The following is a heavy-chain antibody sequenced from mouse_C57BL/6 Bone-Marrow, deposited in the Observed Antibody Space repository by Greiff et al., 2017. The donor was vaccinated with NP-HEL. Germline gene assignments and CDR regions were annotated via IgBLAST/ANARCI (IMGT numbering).Heavy chain of an antibody. V-gene: IGHV1-52*01. J-gene: IGHJ2*01. Sequence: VQLQQSGAELVRPGSSVKLSCKASGYTFTSYWMHWVKQRPIQGLEWIGNIDPSDSETHYNQKFKDKATLTVDKSSSTAYMQLSSLTSEDSAVYYCARGITTVVGFDYWGQGTTLTVSS. D-gene: IGHD1-1*01. CDR2: IDPSDSET. CDR3: ARGITTVVGFDY. CDR1: GYTFTSYW.